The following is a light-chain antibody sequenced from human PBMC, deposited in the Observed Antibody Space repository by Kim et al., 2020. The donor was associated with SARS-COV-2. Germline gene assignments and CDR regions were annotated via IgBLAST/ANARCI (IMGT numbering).Light chain of an antibody. Sequence: QPVLTQPPSASGTPGQRVTISCSGSSSNIGSNTVNWYQQLTGTATKLLIYSNNQRPSGVPDRFSGSKSGTSASLAISGLQSEDEADYYCAAWDDSLNGWVFGGGTQLIVL. V-gene: IGLV1-44*01. CDR1: SSNIGSNT. J-gene: IGLJ3*02. CDR2: SNN. CDR3: AAWDDSLNGWV.